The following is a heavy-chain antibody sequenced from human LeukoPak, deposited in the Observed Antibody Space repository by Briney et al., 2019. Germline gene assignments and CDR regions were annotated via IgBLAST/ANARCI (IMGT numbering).Heavy chain of an antibody. J-gene: IGHJ6*02. CDR3: ARDSSGWYRYGDYYYGMDV. D-gene: IGHD6-19*01. V-gene: IGHV6-1*01. Sequence: SQTLSLTCAISGDSVSSNSAAWNWIRQSPSGGLEWLGRTYYRSKWYNDYAVSVKSRITINPDTSKNQFSLQLNSVTPEDTAVYYCARDSSGWYRYGDYYYGMDVWGQGTTVTVSS. CDR2: TYYRSKWYN. CDR1: GDSVSSNSAA.